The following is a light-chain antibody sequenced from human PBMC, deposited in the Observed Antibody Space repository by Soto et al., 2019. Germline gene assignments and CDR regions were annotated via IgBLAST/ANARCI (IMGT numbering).Light chain of an antibody. J-gene: IGLJ1*01. V-gene: IGLV2-14*01. CDR1: SSDVGGYNY. CDR3: TSYTASSTYV. Sequence: QSVLTQPASVSGSPGQSITISCTGTSSDVGGYNYVSWYQHHPGKAPKLMVYEVSNRPSGVSNRFSGSKSGNTASLTISGLRAEDEADFYCTSYTASSTYVFGTGTKLTVL. CDR2: EVS.